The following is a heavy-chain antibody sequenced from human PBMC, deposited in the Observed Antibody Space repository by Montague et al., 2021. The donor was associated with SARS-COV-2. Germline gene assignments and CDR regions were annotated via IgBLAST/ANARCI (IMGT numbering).Heavy chain of an antibody. J-gene: IGHJ6*02. Sequence: SLRLSCAASGFIFSSYEMHWVRQAPGKGLEWISYISSSGGGRTKXYTXSGTGRFTISRDNAKNSLYLHMNSLRFEDTAIYYCARDRDRDDWCGMDVWGQGTMVTVSS. CDR1: GFIFSSYE. CDR3: ARDRDRDDWCGMDV. V-gene: IGHV3-48*03. D-gene: IGHD2-21*01. CDR2: ISSSGGGRTK.